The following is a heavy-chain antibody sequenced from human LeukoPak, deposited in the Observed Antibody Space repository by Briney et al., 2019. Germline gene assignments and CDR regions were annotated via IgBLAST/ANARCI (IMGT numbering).Heavy chain of an antibody. CDR3: TTAGEDFWSGYYSPPPGDAFDI. CDR1: GFTFSNAW. V-gene: IGHV3-15*01. CDR2: IKSKTDGGTT. J-gene: IGHJ3*02. D-gene: IGHD3-3*01. Sequence: PGGSLRLSCAASGFTFSNAWMSWVRQAPGKGLEWVGRIKSKTDGGTTDYAAPVKGRFTISRDDSKNTLYLQMNSLKTEDTAVYYCTTAGEDFWSGYYSPPPGDAFDIWGQGTMVTVSS.